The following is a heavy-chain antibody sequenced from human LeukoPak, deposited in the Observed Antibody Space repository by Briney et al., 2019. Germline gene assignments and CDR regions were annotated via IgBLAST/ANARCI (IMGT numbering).Heavy chain of an antibody. V-gene: IGHV3-21*01. D-gene: IGHD3-10*01. CDR2: ISGSSSYI. CDR1: GFTFSSYS. Sequence: PGGSLRLSCAASGFTFSSYSMNWVRQAPGKGLEWVSSISGSSSYIYYADSVKGRFTISRDNAKNSLYLQMNSLGAEDTAVYYCARPGYGSGSYLGMDVWGQETTVTVSS. J-gene: IGHJ6*02. CDR3: ARPGYGSGSYLGMDV.